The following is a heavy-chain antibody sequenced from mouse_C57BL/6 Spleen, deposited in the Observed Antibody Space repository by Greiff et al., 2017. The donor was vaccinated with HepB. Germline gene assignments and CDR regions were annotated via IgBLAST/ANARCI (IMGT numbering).Heavy chain of an antibody. Sequence: EVKVVESGGGLVKPGGSLKLSCAASGFTFSSYAMSWVRQTPEKRLEWVATISDGGSYTYYPDNVKGRFTISRDNAKNNLYLQMSHLKSEDTAMYYCARKGSVVAHWYFDVWGTGTTVTVSS. CDR2: ISDGGSYT. V-gene: IGHV5-4*03. J-gene: IGHJ1*03. CDR3: ARKGSVVAHWYFDV. D-gene: IGHD1-1*01. CDR1: GFTFSSYA.